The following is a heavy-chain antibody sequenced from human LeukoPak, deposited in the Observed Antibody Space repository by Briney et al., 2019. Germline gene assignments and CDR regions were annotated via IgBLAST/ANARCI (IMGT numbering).Heavy chain of an antibody. D-gene: IGHD2-8*01. Sequence: GGSLRLSCEASGFTFDDYGMSWVRQPPGKGLEWVSGINRNGGSTDYADSVKGRFTTSRDNAKNSHFLQMNSLRVEDMALYYCARGFRNGPFDCWGQGTLVTVSS. J-gene: IGHJ4*02. CDR3: ARGFRNGPFDC. V-gene: IGHV3-20*04. CDR2: INRNGGST. CDR1: GFTFDDYG.